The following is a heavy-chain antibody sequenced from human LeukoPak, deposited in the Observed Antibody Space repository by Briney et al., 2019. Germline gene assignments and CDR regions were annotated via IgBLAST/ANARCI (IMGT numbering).Heavy chain of an antibody. CDR2: IIPIFGTA. CDR1: GGTFSSYA. V-gene: IGHV1-69*13. J-gene: IGHJ4*02. CDR3: ANRVGYSAGYFDY. Sequence: GASVKVSCKASGGTFSSYAISWVRQAPGQGLEWMGGIIPIFGTANYALKFQGRVTITADESTSTAYMELSSLRSEDTAVYYCANRVGYSAGYFDYWGQGTLVTVSS. D-gene: IGHD5-12*01.